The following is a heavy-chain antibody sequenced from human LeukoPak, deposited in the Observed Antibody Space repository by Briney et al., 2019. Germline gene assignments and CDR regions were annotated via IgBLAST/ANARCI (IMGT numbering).Heavy chain of an antibody. CDR2: IYYSGST. J-gene: IGHJ4*02. D-gene: IGHD2-21*02. V-gene: IGHV4-39*01. Sequence: PSETLSLTCTVSGGSISSSSYYWGWIRQPPGKGLEWIGSIYYSGSTYYNPSLKSRVTISVDTSKNQFSLKLSSVTAADTAVYYCARILSSTAIPLDYWGPGTLVTVSS. CDR1: GGSISSSSYY. CDR3: ARILSSTAIPLDY.